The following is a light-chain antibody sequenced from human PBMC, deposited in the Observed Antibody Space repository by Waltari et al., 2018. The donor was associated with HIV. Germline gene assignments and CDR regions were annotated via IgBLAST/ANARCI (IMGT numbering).Light chain of an antibody. CDR1: QSIGSS. CDR3: HQSSSLPYT. J-gene: IGKJ2*01. Sequence: EIVLTQSPDFQSVTPKEKVTITCRARQSIGSSLHWYQQKPDQSPKLLINYSSQAFSGVPSRFSGRGAGTDFTLTINNLEAEDAATYYCHQSSSLPYTFGQGTKLEIK. V-gene: IGKV6-21*01. CDR2: YSS.